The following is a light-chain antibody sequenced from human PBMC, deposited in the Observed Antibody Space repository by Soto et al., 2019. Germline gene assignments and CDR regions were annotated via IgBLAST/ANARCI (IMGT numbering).Light chain of an antibody. V-gene: IGKV3-11*01. Sequence: EIVLTQSPATLSLSTGDSATLSCRASQSVSRSLTWYQQKPGQAPRLLIYDASTRATGIPPRFSGSGSGTDCTLTISSLEPDDFAVYYCQQRSNSFGGGTKVEIK. J-gene: IGKJ4*01. CDR1: QSVSRS. CDR2: DAS. CDR3: QQRSNS.